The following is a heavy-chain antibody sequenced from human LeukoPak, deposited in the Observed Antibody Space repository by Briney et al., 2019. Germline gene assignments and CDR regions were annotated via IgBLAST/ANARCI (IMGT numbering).Heavy chain of an antibody. J-gene: IGHJ4*02. D-gene: IGHD3-16*01. V-gene: IGHV3-74*01. CDR2: INSDGSST. CDR3: ARALDYDYVWGHVY. CDR1: GFTFSSYW. Sequence: GGSLRLSCAASGFTFSSYWMHWVRQAPGKGLVWVSRINSDGSSTSYADSVKGRFTISRDNAKNTLYLQMNSLRAKDTAVYYCARALDYDYVWGHVYWGQGTLVTVSS.